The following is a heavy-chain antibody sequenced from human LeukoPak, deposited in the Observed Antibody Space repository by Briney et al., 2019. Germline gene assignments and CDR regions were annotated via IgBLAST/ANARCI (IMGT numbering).Heavy chain of an antibody. J-gene: IGHJ4*02. D-gene: IGHD3-9*01. CDR1: GFTFSSYA. CDR3: ARAIRYFDWLNPYYFDY. V-gene: IGHV3-23*01. Sequence: GGSLRLSCAASGFTFSSYAMSWVRQAPGKGLEWVSAISGSGGSTYYADSVRGRFTISRDNSKNTLYLQMNSLRAEDTAVYYCARAIRYFDWLNPYYFDYWGQGTLVTVSS. CDR2: ISGSGGST.